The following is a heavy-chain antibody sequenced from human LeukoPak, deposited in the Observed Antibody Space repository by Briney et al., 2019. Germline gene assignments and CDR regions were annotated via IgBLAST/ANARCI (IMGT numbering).Heavy chain of an antibody. CDR2: IYYSGTT. J-gene: IGHJ4*02. CDR1: GGSISSSY. Sequence: SETLSLTCTVSGGSISSSYWTWIRQPPGKGLEWIGYIYYSGTTDYNPSLRSRVTISVDTPKNQFSLKLTSVTAADTAVYYCARAAWYYDSSGYSFSGPLDYWGQGTLVTVSS. CDR3: ARAAWYYDSSGYSFSGPLDY. D-gene: IGHD3-22*01. V-gene: IGHV4-59*01.